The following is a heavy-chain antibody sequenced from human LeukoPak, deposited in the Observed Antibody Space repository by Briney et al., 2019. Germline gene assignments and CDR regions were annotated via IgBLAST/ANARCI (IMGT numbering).Heavy chain of an antibody. J-gene: IGHJ4*02. CDR3: ARDNGGGYYYDY. Sequence: PSETLSLTCTVSGRSISSCSYYWSWIRQPAGKGLEWIGRIYTSGSTNYNPSLKSRVTMSVDTSKNQFSLKLSSVTAADTAVYYCARDNGGGYYYDYWGRGTLVTVSS. CDR2: IYTSGST. V-gene: IGHV4-61*02. D-gene: IGHD3-22*01. CDR1: GRSISSCSYY.